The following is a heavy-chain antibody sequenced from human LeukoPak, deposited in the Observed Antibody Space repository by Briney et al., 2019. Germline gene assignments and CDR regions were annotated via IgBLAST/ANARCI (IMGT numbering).Heavy chain of an antibody. Sequence: PGGSLRLSCSASGFTFSSYEMNWVRQAPGKGLEWISYITGSGDTTDYADSVKGRFTVSRDNSKNTLYLQMNSLRAEDTAVYFCAREPHILTGYYTDYFDSWGQGTLVTVSS. D-gene: IGHD3-9*01. CDR1: GFTFSSYE. J-gene: IGHJ4*02. CDR2: ITGSGDTT. CDR3: AREPHILTGYYTDYFDS. V-gene: IGHV3-23*01.